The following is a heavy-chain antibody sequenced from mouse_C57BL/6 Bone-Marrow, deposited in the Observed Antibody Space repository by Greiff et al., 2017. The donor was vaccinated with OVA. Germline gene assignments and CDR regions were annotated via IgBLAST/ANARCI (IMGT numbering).Heavy chain of an antibody. J-gene: IGHJ4*01. CDR3: ARRDYGSLYAMDY. CDR1: GFTFSAYY. Sequence: DVKLVESGGGLVQPGGPLKLSSAASGFTFSAYYMYWVRQTPEKRLEWVAYISNGGGITYSPDTVKGRFTISRANAKNTLYLQMSRLKSEDTAMYYGARRDYGSLYAMDYWGQGTSVTVSS. V-gene: IGHV5-12*01. CDR2: ISNGGGIT. D-gene: IGHD1-1*01.